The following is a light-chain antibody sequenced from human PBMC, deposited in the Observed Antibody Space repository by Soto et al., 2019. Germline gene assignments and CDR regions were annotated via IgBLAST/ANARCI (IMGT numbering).Light chain of an antibody. CDR3: QQYGSSPGT. CDR1: QSVSSSY. J-gene: IGKJ1*01. V-gene: IGKV3-20*01. CDR2: GAS. Sequence: DIVLTQSPGTLSLSPGERATISCRASQSVSSSYLAWYQQKPGQAPRLLIYGASSRATGIPDRFSGSGSGTDFTLTISRLEPEDFAVYYCQQYGSSPGTFGQGTKVDI.